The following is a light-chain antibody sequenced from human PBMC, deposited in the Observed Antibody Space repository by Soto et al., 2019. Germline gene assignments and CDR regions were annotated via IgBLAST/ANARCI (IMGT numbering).Light chain of an antibody. CDR1: QSVSSSF. V-gene: IGKV3-20*01. CDR3: QQYDSAPLT. J-gene: IGKJ2*01. CDR2: GAS. Sequence: EIVLTQSPGTLSLSPGERATLSCRASQSVSSSFLAWYQQKPGQAPRLLIYGASSRATGIPDRFSGSGSGTDFTLTISRLEPEDFAVYYCQQYDSAPLTFGHGTKLGIK.